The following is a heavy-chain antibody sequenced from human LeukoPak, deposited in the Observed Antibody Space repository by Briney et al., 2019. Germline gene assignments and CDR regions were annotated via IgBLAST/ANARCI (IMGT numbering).Heavy chain of an antibody. CDR3: ARGPRYSFY. Sequence: SETLSLTCTVSGGSISNYYWNWIRQPPGKRLEWIGYIYYGGSTYYSPSLKSRVTMSTDTSKNQFSLKLTSVTAADTAVYYCARGPRYSFYWGQGTLVSVSS. CDR2: IYYGGST. D-gene: IGHD6-13*01. J-gene: IGHJ4*02. V-gene: IGHV4-59*01. CDR1: GGSISNYY.